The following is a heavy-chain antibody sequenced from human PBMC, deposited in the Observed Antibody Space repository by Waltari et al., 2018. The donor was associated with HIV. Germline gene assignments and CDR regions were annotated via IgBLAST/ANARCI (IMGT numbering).Heavy chain of an antibody. CDR3: ARDMVCSSTSCSDWFDP. D-gene: IGHD2-2*01. Sequence: QVQLQESGPGLVKPSETLSLTCTVSGGSISSYYWSWIRQHAGKGLEWIGRIYTSGSTNYNPSLKSRVTMSVDTSKNQFSLKLSSVTAADTAVYYCARDMVCSSTSCSDWFDPWGQGTLVTVSS. J-gene: IGHJ5*02. CDR1: GGSISSYY. V-gene: IGHV4-4*07. CDR2: IYTSGST.